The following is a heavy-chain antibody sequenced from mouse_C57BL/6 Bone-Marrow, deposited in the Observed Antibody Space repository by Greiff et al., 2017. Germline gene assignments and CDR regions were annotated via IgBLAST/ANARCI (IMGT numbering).Heavy chain of an antibody. Sequence: VQLKESGAELVKPGASVKLSCTASGFNIKDYYMHWVKQRPEQGLEWIGRIDPEDGETKYAPKFQGKATITADKSSNTAYLQLSSLTSEDTAVYYCSRGLVRSYYFGYGGQGTTLTV. J-gene: IGHJ2*01. CDR2: IDPEDGET. D-gene: IGHD1-1*01. CDR3: SRGLVRSYYFGY. CDR1: GFNIKDYY. V-gene: IGHV14-2*01.